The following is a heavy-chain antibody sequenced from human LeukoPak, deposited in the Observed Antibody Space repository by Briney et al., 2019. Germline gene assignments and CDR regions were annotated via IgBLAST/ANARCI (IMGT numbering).Heavy chain of an antibody. J-gene: IGHJ4*02. CDR1: GESFSGYY. CDR3: ASRTMIAGDFDY. Sequence: SETLSLTCAVYGESFSGYYWSWIRQTPRKGLEWIGEINHTGGTNYNPSLKSRVTISVDKSKNQFSLKLSSVTAADTAVYYCASRTMIAGDFDYWGQGTLVTVSS. CDR2: INHTGGT. D-gene: IGHD3-22*01. V-gene: IGHV4-34*01.